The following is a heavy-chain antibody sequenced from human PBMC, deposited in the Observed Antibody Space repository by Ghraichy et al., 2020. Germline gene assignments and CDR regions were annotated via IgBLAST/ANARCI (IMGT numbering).Heavy chain of an antibody. D-gene: IGHD3-3*01. J-gene: IGHJ2*01. Sequence: SETLSLTCTVSGGSISSYYWSWIRQPPGKGLEWIGYIYYSGSTNYNPSLKSRVTISVDTSKNQFSLKLSSVTAADTAVYYCARVTIFGVVMPTNWYFDLWGRGTLVTVSS. CDR1: GGSISSYY. CDR3: ARVTIFGVVMPTNWYFDL. CDR2: IYYSGST. V-gene: IGHV4-59*01.